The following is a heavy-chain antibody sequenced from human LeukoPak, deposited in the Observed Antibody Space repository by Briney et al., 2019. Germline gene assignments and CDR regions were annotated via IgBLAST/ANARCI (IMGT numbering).Heavy chain of an antibody. CDR1: GFTFSSYA. CDR3: AKDRLYSANSGYYYFDY. J-gene: IGHJ4*02. CDR2: ISGSGAST. V-gene: IGHV3-23*01. D-gene: IGHD3-22*01. Sequence: GGSLRLSCAASGFTFSSYAMNWVRQAPGKGPEWVSVISGSGASTHYADPVKGRFTISRDNSKNTVHLQMNSLRAEDTAVYYCAKDRLYSANSGYYYFDYWGQGTLVTVSP.